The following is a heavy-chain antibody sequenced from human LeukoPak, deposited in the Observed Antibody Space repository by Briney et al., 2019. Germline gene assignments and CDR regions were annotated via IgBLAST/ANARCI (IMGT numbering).Heavy chain of an antibody. CDR1: GGSISSHS. D-gene: IGHD5-24*01. CDR3: ARVRVEDGYTFDY. V-gene: IGHV4-59*11. CDR2: IYHSGST. J-gene: IGHJ4*02. Sequence: PSETLSLTCTVSGGSISSHSWSWIRQPPGKGLDWIGDIYHSGSTNYNPSLKSRVTISVDTSKNQFSLKLSSVTAADTAVYYCARVRVEDGYTFDYWGQGTLVTVSS.